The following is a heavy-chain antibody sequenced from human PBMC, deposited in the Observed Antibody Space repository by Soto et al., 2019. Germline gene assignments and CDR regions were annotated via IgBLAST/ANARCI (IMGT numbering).Heavy chain of an antibody. CDR1: GFTFSSYS. CDR3: ASQLGYCTNGVCYPLYNSDTYYFDY. J-gene: IGHJ4*02. Sequence: EVQLVESGGGLVKPGGSLRLSCAASGFTFSSYSMNWVRQAPGKGLEWVSSISSSSSYIYYADSVKGRFTISRDNAKNSLYLQMNSLRADDTAVYYCASQLGYCTNGVCYPLYNSDTYYFDYWGQGTLVTVSS. CDR2: ISSSSSYI. V-gene: IGHV3-21*01. D-gene: IGHD2-8*01.